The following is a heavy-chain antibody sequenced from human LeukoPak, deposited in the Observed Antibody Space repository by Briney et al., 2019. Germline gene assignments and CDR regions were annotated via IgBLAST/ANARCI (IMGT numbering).Heavy chain of an antibody. J-gene: IGHJ4*02. Sequence: GGTLRLSCAASGFTFSRYGMSWVRQAPGKGLEWGSAISGSGGSTYYADSVKGRFTISRDNSKNPLYLQMNSLRAEDTAVYHCAKELDYDSTGPQYWGQGTLVTVSS. CDR2: ISGSGGST. V-gene: IGHV3-23*01. CDR1: GFTFSRYG. CDR3: AKELDYDSTGPQY. D-gene: IGHD3-22*01.